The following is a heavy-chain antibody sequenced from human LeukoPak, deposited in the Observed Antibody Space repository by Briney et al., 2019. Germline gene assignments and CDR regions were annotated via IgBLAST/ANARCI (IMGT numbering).Heavy chain of an antibody. CDR1: GFTVSSYP. CDR2: ISGSGGST. V-gene: IGHV3-23*01. D-gene: IGHD2-15*01. J-gene: IGHJ4*02. Sequence: PRGFLRLSCAGPGFTVSSYPMSWGRPDPGKGLEWVSAISGSGGSTYYADSVKGRFTISRDNSKNTLYLQMNSLRAEDTALYYCAKDRGLPFPFDYWGQGTLVTVSS. CDR3: AKDRGLPFPFDY.